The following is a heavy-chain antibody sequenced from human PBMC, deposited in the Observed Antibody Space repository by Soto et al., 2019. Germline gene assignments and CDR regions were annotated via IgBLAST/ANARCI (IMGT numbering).Heavy chain of an antibody. CDR3: ARERSYSSSSGGFDP. Sequence: GGSLRLCCAACGFTLSIYSMNWVRQAPGKGLEWDSSISSSSSYIYYADSVKGRFTISRDNAKNSLYLQMNSLRAEDTAVYYCARERSYSSSSGGFDPWGQGTLVTVSS. CDR2: ISSSSSYI. J-gene: IGHJ5*02. CDR1: GFTLSIYS. D-gene: IGHD6-6*01. V-gene: IGHV3-21*01.